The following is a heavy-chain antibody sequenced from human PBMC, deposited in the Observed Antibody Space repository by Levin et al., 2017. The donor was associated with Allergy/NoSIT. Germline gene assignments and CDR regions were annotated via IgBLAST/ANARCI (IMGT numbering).Heavy chain of an antibody. J-gene: IGHJ4*02. V-gene: IGHV3-30-3*01. Sequence: GESLKISCAASGFTFSSYAMHWVRQAPGKGLEWVAVISYDGSNKYYADSVKGRFTISRDNSKNTLYLQMNSLRAEDTAVYYCAREGGYYYGSGSYSYYFDYWGQGTLVTVSS. CDR3: AREGGYYYGSGSYSYYFDY. CDR2: ISYDGSNK. D-gene: IGHD3-10*01. CDR1: GFTFSSYA.